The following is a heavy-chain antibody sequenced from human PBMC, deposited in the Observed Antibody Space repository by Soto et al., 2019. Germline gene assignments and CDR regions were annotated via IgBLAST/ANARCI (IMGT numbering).Heavy chain of an antibody. CDR2: IYYSETT. Sequence: SETLSLTCTVSGGSISSGDYYWSWLRQPPGKGLEWIGYIYYSETTYYNPSLKSRVTISLDTSKNQLSLRLTSVTAADTAVYYCARGTSSWSWKFDYWGQGILVTVSS. V-gene: IGHV4-30-4*02. CDR3: ARGTSSWSWKFDY. J-gene: IGHJ4*02. D-gene: IGHD6-13*01. CDR1: GGSISSGDYY.